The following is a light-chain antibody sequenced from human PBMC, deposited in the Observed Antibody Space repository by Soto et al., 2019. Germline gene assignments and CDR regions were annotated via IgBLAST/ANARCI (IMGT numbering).Light chain of an antibody. CDR2: DAS. Sequence: DIQMTQSPSTLSASVGDRITITCRASQSISSWLAWYLQKPGKAPKLLIYDASNLETGVPSRFSGSGSGTDFTLTISSLQPDDFATYYCQQYYTYLNTFGQGTKLEIK. CDR3: QQYYTYLNT. CDR1: QSISSW. V-gene: IGKV1-5*01. J-gene: IGKJ2*01.